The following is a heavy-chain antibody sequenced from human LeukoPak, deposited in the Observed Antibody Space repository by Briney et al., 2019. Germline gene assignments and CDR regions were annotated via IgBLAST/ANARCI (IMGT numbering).Heavy chain of an antibody. CDR1: GFTFSSYA. Sequence: GGSLRLSCAASGFTFSSYAMSWVRQAPGKGLEWVSAISGSGGSTYYADSVKGRFTISRDNSKNTLYLKMNSLRAEDTAVYYCAKDRVLRFLEWLRVEFDPWGQGTLVTASS. V-gene: IGHV3-23*01. J-gene: IGHJ5*02. CDR2: ISGSGGST. CDR3: AKDRVLRFLEWLRVEFDP. D-gene: IGHD3-3*01.